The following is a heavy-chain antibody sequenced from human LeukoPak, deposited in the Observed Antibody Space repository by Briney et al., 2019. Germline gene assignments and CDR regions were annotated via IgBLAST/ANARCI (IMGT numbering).Heavy chain of an antibody. Sequence: GGSLRLSCAASGFTFDNYGIGWVRQAPGKGLEWVSGISGSGGRTYYADSVKGRFTISRDNSKNTLYLQMNCLRVEDTAVYYCAKDLGSYGPGTGFDYWGQGTLVTVSS. J-gene: IGHJ4*02. V-gene: IGHV3-23*01. CDR2: ISGSGGRT. D-gene: IGHD5-18*01. CDR1: GFTFDNYG. CDR3: AKDLGSYGPGTGFDY.